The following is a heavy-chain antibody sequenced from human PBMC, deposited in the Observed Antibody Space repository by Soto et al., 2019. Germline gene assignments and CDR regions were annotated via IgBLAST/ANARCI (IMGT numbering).Heavy chain of an antibody. V-gene: IGHV3-23*01. CDR2: ISNSGGST. D-gene: IGHD2-21*02. CDR1: GFTFSSSA. CDR3: ARGCGGDCYSGVQY. Sequence: EVQLLESGRGLVQPGGSLRLSCAASGFTFSSSAMSWVRQAPGKGLEWVSSISNSGGSTYYADSVQGRFTISRDNSKNTLYLQMNSLQAEDTAVYYCARGCGGDCYSGVQYWGQGTLVTVSS. J-gene: IGHJ4*02.